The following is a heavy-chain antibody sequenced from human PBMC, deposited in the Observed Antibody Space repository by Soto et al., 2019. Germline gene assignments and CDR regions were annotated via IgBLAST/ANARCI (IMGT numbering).Heavy chain of an antibody. Sequence: QVQLVESGGGVVQPGRSLRLSCAASGFTFNNYAIHWVRQAPGKGLEWVAVIWYDGSNKLYADTVKGRFTISRDNSKKTVYLQMNSLRAEDTAVYYCARGMVEGDNWGQGTLVTVSS. CDR1: GFTFNNYA. D-gene: IGHD2-15*01. CDR2: IWYDGSNK. V-gene: IGHV3-33*01. J-gene: IGHJ4*02. CDR3: ARGMVEGDN.